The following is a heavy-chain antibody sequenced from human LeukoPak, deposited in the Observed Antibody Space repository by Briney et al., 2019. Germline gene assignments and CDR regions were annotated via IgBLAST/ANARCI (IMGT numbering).Heavy chain of an antibody. CDR3: ARESGYSYGYFYY. J-gene: IGHJ4*02. Sequence: QAGGALRHSCAHSRYTLCSYWMHSVRHAPRGGLVWVSRINGDGSSTSYADSVKGRFTISRDNAKNTLYLQMNSLRDEDTAVYYCARESGYSYGYFYYWGQGTLVTVSS. D-gene: IGHD5-18*01. CDR1: RYTLCSYW. V-gene: IGHV3-74*01. CDR2: INGDGSST.